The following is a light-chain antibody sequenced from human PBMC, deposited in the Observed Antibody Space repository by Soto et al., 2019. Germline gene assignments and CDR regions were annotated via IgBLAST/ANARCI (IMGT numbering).Light chain of an antibody. CDR2: AAS. CDR3: QQCYSSPRT. Sequence: DIQMTQSPSTLSASIGDRVTITCRASQTISTYLNWYQQKLGKAPTLLIYAASSLQSGVPSRFSGGGSGTDFTLTISSLQPEEFATYFCQQCYSSPRTFGQGPKVEIK. CDR1: QTISTY. V-gene: IGKV1-39*01. J-gene: IGKJ1*01.